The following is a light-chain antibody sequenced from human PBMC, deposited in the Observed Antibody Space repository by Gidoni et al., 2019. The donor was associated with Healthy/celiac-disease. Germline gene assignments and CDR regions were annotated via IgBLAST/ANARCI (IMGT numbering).Light chain of an antibody. V-gene: IGLV2-11*01. CDR1: SSDVGGYNY. Sequence: QSALTQPRSLSGSPGQSVTISCTGTSSDVGGYNYVSWYQQHPGKAPKLMIYDVSKRPSGVPDRFSGSKSGNTASLTISGLQADDEADYYCCSYAGSYTVFGGGTKVTVL. J-gene: IGLJ2*01. CDR2: DVS. CDR3: CSYAGSYTV.